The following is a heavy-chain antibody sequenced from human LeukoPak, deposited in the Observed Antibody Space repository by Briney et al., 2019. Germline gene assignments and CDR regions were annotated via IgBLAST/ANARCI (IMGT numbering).Heavy chain of an antibody. CDR3: AKKDTAMVSPLDY. V-gene: IGHV3-23*01. CDR1: GFTFSSYA. CDR2: ISGSGGST. Sequence: GGSLRLSCAVSGFTFSSYAMSWVRQAPGKGLEWVSAISGSGGSTYYADSVKGRFTISRDNSKNTLYLQMNSLRAEDTAVYYCAKKDTAMVSPLDYWGQGTLVTVSS. J-gene: IGHJ4*02. D-gene: IGHD5-18*01.